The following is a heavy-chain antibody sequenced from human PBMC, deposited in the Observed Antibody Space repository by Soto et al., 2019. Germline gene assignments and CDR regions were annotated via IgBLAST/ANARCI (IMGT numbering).Heavy chain of an antibody. CDR1: GFTFSSYE. J-gene: IGHJ5*02. D-gene: IGHD2-2*02. CDR2: ISSSGSPI. V-gene: IGHV3-48*03. CDR3: ARSWGVYCTSTSCYTPWLDP. Sequence: SGGSLRLSCTASGFTFSSYEMNWVRQAPGKGLEWVSYISSSGSPIYYADSVKGRFTISRDNAKNSLYLQMNSLRAEDTAVYYCARSWGVYCTSTSCYTPWLDPWGQGTLVTV.